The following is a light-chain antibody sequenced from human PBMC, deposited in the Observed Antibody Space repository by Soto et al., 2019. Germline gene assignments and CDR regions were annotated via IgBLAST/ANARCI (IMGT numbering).Light chain of an antibody. CDR1: QSISNS. CDR2: GAS. CDR3: QQYHDWPLT. V-gene: IGKV3-15*01. Sequence: EIVMTQSPDTLSVSPGERATLSCRASQSISNSLAWYQQKPGQAPRLLIQGASTRATGIPVRFSGNGSGTEFPLTISRLQSEDFAVYHCQQYHDWPLTFAGGPKVEVK. J-gene: IGKJ4*02.